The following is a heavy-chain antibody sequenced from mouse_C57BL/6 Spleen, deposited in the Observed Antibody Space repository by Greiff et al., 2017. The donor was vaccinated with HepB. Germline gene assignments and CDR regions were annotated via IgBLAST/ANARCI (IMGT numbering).Heavy chain of an antibody. CDR2: IWRGGST. CDR3: TTWAMDY. D-gene: IGHD6-1*01. V-gene: IGHV2-5*01. CDR1: GFSLTSYG. Sequence: VQGVESGPGLVQPSQSPSITCTVSGFSLTSYGVHWVRQSPGKGLEWLGVIWRGGSTDYNAAFMSRLSITKDNSKSQVFFKMNSLQADDTAIYYSTTWAMDYWGQGTSVTVSS. J-gene: IGHJ4*01.